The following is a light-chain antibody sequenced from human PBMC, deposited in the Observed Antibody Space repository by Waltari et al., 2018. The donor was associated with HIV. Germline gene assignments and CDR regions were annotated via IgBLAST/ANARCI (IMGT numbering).Light chain of an antibody. CDR1: QSVSSS. J-gene: IGKJ3*01. CDR2: DAS. V-gene: IGKV3-11*01. CDR3: QRRSNPFT. Sequence: EIVLTQSPATLSLSPGERATLSCRASQSVSSSLAWYQQKPGQAPRLLIYDASNRATGIPARFSGSGSGTDFTLTNSSLEPEDIAVYYCQRRSNPFTFGPGTKVDIK.